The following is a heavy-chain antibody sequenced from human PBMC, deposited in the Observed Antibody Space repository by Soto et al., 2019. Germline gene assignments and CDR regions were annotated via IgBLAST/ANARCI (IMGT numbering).Heavy chain of an antibody. V-gene: IGHV4-61*01. D-gene: IGHD3-3*01. CDR3: ARDFAYFDS. Sequence: SETLYLTCTVSGGSFKSGSYSWSWIRQPPGKGLEWIGYVYHTGRTSYNPSLKSRVSISMDTSNNQFSLNLDSVTAADTAVYFCARDFAYFDSWGQGTLLTVSS. J-gene: IGHJ4*02. CDR1: GGSFKSGSYS. CDR2: VYHTGRT.